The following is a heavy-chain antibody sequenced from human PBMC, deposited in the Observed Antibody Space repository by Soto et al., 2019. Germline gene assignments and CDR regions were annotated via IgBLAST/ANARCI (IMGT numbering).Heavy chain of an antibody. V-gene: IGHV3-21*01. CDR1: GFTFSSYS. CDR3: ARDIWSRYDFWSGYQPGYYYGMDV. J-gene: IGHJ6*02. CDR2: ISSSSSYI. Sequence: GGSLRLSCAASGFTFSSYSMNWVRQAPGKGLEWVSSISSSSSYIYYADSVKGRFTISRDNAKNSLYLQMNSLRAEDTAVYYCARDIWSRYDFWSGYQPGYYYGMDVWGQGTTVTVSS. D-gene: IGHD3-3*01.